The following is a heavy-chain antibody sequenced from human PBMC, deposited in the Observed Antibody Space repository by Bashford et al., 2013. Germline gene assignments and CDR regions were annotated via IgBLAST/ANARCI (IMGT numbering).Heavy chain of an antibody. CDR2: ISYDGSNK. CDR3: ARERGYSSMVFFDY. CDR1: GFTFSSYA. V-gene: IGHV3-30-3*01. J-gene: IGHJ4*02. D-gene: IGHD5-18*01. Sequence: GGSLRLSCAASGFTFSSYAMHWVRQAPGKGLEWVAVISYDGSNKYYADSVKGRFTISRDNSKNTLYLQMNSLRAEDTAVYYCARERGYSSMVFFDYWGQGTLVTVSS.